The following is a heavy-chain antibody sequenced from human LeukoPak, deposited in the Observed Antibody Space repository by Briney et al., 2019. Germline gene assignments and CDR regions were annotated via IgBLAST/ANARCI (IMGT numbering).Heavy chain of an antibody. J-gene: IGHJ4*02. CDR1: GFTFSSYA. Sequence: GGSLRPSCAASGFTFSSYAMSWVRQAPGKGLEWVSAISGSGGSTYYADSVKGRFTISRDNSKNTLYLQMNSLRAEDTAVYYCAKVPGSTLMIARRDFDYWGQGTLVTVSS. V-gene: IGHV3-23*01. CDR2: ISGSGGST. CDR3: AKVPGSTLMIARRDFDY. D-gene: IGHD3-22*01.